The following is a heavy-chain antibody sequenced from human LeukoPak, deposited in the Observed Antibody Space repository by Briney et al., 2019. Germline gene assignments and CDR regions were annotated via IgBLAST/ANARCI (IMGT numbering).Heavy chain of an antibody. CDR1: GYTFTSFG. V-gene: IGHV1-18*01. D-gene: IGHD6-19*01. CDR2: ISAHNGNT. J-gene: IGHJ4*02. CDR3: AREAVSFVAVANDGYFDF. Sequence: ASVKVSCKASGYTFTSFGITWMRQAPGQGLEWMGWISAHNGNTNYAQKLQGRVTMTTDTSTSTAYMELRNLKSDDTAVYYCAREAVSFVAVANDGYFDFWGQGSLVIVSS.